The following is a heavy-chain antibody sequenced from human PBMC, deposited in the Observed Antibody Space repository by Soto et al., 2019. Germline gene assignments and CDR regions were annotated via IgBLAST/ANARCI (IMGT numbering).Heavy chain of an antibody. Sequence: PGGSLRLSCAASGFTFSSDAMSWLRQAPGKGLEWVSAISGSGGSTDYADSVKGRFTISRDNSKNTLYLQMNSLRAEDTAVYYCAKGQIHCSSTSCYAPPYYYYGMDVWGQGTTVTVSS. CDR1: GFTFSSDA. D-gene: IGHD2-2*01. V-gene: IGHV3-23*01. CDR2: ISGSGGST. J-gene: IGHJ6*02. CDR3: AKGQIHCSSTSCYAPPYYYYGMDV.